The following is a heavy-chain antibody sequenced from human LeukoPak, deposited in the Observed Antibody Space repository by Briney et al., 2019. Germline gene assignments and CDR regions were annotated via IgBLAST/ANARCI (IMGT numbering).Heavy chain of an antibody. Sequence: GGSLRLSCAASGFTFSDYNMHWVRQAPGKGLDWVAIMSPDGNKKYYADSVKGRFTISRDNSKNTLYLQMNSLRAEDTAVYYCARDRTMLIYYYGMDVWGQGTTVTVSS. V-gene: IGHV3-30-3*01. CDR1: GFTFSDYN. D-gene: IGHD4/OR15-4a*01. J-gene: IGHJ6*02. CDR3: ARDRTMLIYYYGMDV. CDR2: MSPDGNKK.